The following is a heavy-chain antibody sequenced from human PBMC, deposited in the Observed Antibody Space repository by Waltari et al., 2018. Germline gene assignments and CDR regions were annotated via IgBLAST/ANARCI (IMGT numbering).Heavy chain of an antibody. CDR1: GYTFTSYD. Sequence: QVRLVQSGAEVKKPGASVKVSCKASGYTFTSYDINWVRPATGQGREWVGWVNPNSGNTGYAQKFQDRVIMTSDTSMTTVYMELSSLTSDDTAVYYCARGAVPGKGANWFDPWGQGTLVIVSS. J-gene: IGHJ5*02. CDR2: VNPNSGNT. CDR3: ARGAVPGKGANWFDP. D-gene: IGHD2-2*01. V-gene: IGHV1-8*01.